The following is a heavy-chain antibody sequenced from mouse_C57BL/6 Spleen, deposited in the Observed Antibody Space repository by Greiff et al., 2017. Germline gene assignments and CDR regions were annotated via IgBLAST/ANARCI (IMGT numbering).Heavy chain of an antibody. D-gene: IGHD2-5*01. Sequence: QVQLQQSGAELAKPGASVKLTCKASGYTFTSYWMHWVKQRPGQGLEWIGYINPSSGYTKYNQKFKDKATLTADKSSSTAYMQLSSLTYEDSEVSYCERSGSNCEGSALDYWGQGTSVTVSS. CDR2: INPSSGYT. V-gene: IGHV1-7*01. CDR3: ERSGSNCEGSALDY. CDR1: GYTFTSYW. J-gene: IGHJ4*01.